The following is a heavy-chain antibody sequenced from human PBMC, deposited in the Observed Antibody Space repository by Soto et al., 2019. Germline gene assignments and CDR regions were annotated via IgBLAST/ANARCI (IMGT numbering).Heavy chain of an antibody. V-gene: IGHV1-18*01. CDR3: ARDLYYSSGRYFDHDAFDI. J-gene: IGHJ3*02. D-gene: IGHD6-19*01. CDR2: ISPHNDRT. CDR1: GYNFISYG. Sequence: QVQLVQSGADVKKPGASVKVSCKDSGYNFISYGISWVRQAPGQGLEWMGWISPHNDRTKYARRCQDRITMTTETPTSTVYMELGSLRSDDTAVYYCARDLYYSSGRYFDHDAFDIWGQGTVVTVSS.